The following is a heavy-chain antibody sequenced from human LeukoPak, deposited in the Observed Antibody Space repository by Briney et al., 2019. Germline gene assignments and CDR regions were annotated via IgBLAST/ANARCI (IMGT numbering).Heavy chain of an antibody. D-gene: IGHD3-16*01. V-gene: IGHV1-18*04. Sequence: ASVKVSCKASGYTFTTNGIIWVRQAPGQGLEWMGWISAKNGNTNYAQNLQGRVTMTSDTSTSTAYMEPRSLRSDGTAVYYCARGGGGQWGYFDYWGQGTLVTVSS. CDR2: ISAKNGNT. CDR3: ARGGGGQWGYFDY. CDR1: GYTFTTNG. J-gene: IGHJ4*02.